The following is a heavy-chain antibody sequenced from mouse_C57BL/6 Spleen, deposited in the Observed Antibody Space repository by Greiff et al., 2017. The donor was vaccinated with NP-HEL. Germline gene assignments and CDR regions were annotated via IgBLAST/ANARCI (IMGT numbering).Heavy chain of an antibody. J-gene: IGHJ2*01. D-gene: IGHD2-5*01. Sequence: EVKLVESGEGLVKPGGSLKLSCAASGFTFSSYAMSWVRQTPEKRLEWVAYISSGGDYIYYADTVKGRFTISRDNARNTLYLQMSSLKSEDTAMYYCTRESYYSNNFDYWGQGTTLTVSS. CDR1: GFTFSSYA. V-gene: IGHV5-9-1*02. CDR2: ISSGGDYI. CDR3: TRESYYSNNFDY.